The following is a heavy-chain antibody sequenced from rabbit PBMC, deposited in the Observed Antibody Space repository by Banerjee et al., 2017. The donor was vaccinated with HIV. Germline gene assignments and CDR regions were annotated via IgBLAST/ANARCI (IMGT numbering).Heavy chain of an antibody. CDR3: ARGAGSSAYSQYYFTL. D-gene: IGHD1-1*01. CDR1: GFSFSSSYY. J-gene: IGHJ4*01. CDR2: IYTGSSGGT. V-gene: IGHV1S45*01. Sequence: QEQLEESGGDLVKPEGSLTLTCTASGFSFSSSYYMCWVRQAPGKGLEWNACIYTGSSGGTWYASWAKGRFTISKTSSTTVTLQMTSLTAADTATYFCARGAGSSAYSQYYFTLWGPGTLVTVS.